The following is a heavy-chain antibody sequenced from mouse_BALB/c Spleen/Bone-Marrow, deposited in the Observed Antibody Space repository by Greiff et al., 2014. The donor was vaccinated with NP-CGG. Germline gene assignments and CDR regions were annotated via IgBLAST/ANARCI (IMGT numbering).Heavy chain of an antibody. D-gene: IGHD1-2*01. J-gene: IGHJ2*01. V-gene: IGHV2-9*02. CDR2: IWAGEST. CDR1: GFSLTSYG. Sequence: VNLVESGPGLVAPSQTLSITCTVSGFSLTSYGVHWVRQSPGKGLEWLGVIWAGESTNYNSALMSRLSISKDNSKSQVFLKMNSLQTDDTAMYYCARYYYGFLDYWGQGTTLTVSS. CDR3: ARYYYGFLDY.